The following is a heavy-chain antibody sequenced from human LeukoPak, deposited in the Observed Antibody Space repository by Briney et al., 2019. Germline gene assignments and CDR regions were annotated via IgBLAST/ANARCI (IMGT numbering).Heavy chain of an antibody. CDR2: INHSGSA. CDR3: ARGRDYSNYVAGWFDP. Sequence: PETLSLTCAVYGGSFSDYYWNRIRQPPGKGLEWIGEINHSGSANYNPSLKSRVTVSVDTSKNQFSLKLSSVTAADTAVYYCARGRDYSNYVAGWFDPWGQGTLVTVSS. D-gene: IGHD4-11*01. V-gene: IGHV4-34*01. CDR1: GGSFSDYY. J-gene: IGHJ5*02.